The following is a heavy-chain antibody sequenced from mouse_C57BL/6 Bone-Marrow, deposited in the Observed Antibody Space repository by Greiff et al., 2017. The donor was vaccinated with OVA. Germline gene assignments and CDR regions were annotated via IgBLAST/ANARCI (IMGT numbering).Heavy chain of an antibody. J-gene: IGHJ1*03. Sequence: QVQLQQPGAELVRPGSSVKLSCKASGYTFTSYWMHWVKQRPIQGLEWIGNIDPSDSETHYNQKFKDKATLTVDKSSSTAYMHLSSLTSEDSAVYYSARRGTMVPYFDVWGTGTTVIVSS. D-gene: IGHD1-1*02. V-gene: IGHV1-52*01. CDR2: IDPSDSET. CDR3: ARRGTMVPYFDV. CDR1: GYTFTSYW.